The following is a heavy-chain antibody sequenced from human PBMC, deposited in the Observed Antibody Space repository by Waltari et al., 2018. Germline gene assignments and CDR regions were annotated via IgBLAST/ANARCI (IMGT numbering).Heavy chain of an antibody. CDR2: IYWNDDK. CDR3: AHRRAIAVAGTTFDY. V-gene: IGHV2-5*01. J-gene: IGHJ4*02. D-gene: IGHD6-19*01. Sequence: QITLKESGPTLEKPTQTLTLTCTFSGFSLSSTGVGVGWIRQPPGKALQWLALIYWNDDKRYSPSLKSRLTITKDTSKNQVVLTMTNMDPVDTATYYCAHRRAIAVAGTTFDYWGQGTLVTVSS. CDR1: GFSLSSTGVG.